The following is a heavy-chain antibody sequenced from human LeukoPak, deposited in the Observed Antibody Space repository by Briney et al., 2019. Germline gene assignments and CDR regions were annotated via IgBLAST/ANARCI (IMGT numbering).Heavy chain of an antibody. Sequence: PSETLSLTCTISGGLISRIEYYWSWIRQSPVKGLEWHGHIYHTGTTLYSPHLNNRLTVSVDSSRNQFSLTSNSVTAADTAVYYCASVSVWELATHPGGSFDYWGRGILVTVSS. CDR3: ASVSVWELATHPGGSFDY. CDR2: IYHTGTT. V-gene: IGHV4-30-4*01. J-gene: IGHJ4*02. D-gene: IGHD1-26*01. CDR1: GGLISRIEYY.